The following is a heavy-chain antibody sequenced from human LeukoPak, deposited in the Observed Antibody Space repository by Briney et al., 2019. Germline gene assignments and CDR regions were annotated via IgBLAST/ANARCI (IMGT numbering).Heavy chain of an antibody. J-gene: IGHJ4*02. Sequence: GESLRISCKGSGYSFTSYWITWVRQMPGKGLEWMGTIDPRDSYTKYSPSFQGHVSISADKSISTAYLQWSSLKASDTATYYCARLESSGYYVYWGQGTLVTVSS. CDR2: IDPRDSYT. CDR1: GYSFTSYW. CDR3: ARLESSGYYVY. D-gene: IGHD3-22*01. V-gene: IGHV5-10-1*01.